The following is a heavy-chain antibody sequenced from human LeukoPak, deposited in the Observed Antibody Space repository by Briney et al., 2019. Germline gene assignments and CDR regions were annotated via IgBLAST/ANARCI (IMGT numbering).Heavy chain of an antibody. D-gene: IGHD7-27*01. J-gene: IGHJ5*02. CDR2: IYYSGST. CDR1: GGSISGSSYY. V-gene: IGHV4-39*01. Sequence: SETLSLTCTVSGGSISGSSYYWSWIRQSPGKGLEWIGSIYYSGSTYYNPSLKSRVTISVDTSKNQFSLKMTSVTAADTAVYYCARHLGTRGDWFDPWGQGTLVTVSS. CDR3: ARHLGTRGDWFDP.